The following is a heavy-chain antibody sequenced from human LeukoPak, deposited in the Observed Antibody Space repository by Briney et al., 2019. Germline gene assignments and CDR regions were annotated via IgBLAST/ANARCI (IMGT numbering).Heavy chain of an antibody. J-gene: IGHJ4*02. Sequence: SETLSLTCTVSGGSISSYYWSWIRQPPGKGLEWMGYIYYSGSTNYNPSLKSRVTISVDTSKNQFSLKLSSVTAADTAVYYCARTVTIFGVAYFDYWGQGTLVTVSS. V-gene: IGHV4-59*01. D-gene: IGHD3-3*01. CDR2: IYYSGST. CDR3: ARTVTIFGVAYFDY. CDR1: GGSISSYY.